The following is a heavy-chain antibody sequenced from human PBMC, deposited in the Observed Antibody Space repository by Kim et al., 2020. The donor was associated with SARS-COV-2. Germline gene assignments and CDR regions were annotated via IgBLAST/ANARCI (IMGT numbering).Heavy chain of an antibody. CDR2: VSSSSSYI. J-gene: IGHJ4*02. CDR1: GFTFSSYT. CDR3: ARAFYCGGDCYYYYFDY. V-gene: IGHV3-21*01. Sequence: GGSLRLPCAASGFTFSSYTMNWVRQAPGKGLEWLSSVSSSSSYIYYADSVKGRFAISRDNAKNSLYLQMNSLRAEDTAVYFCARAFYCGGDCYYYYFDYWGQGTLLTVSS. D-gene: IGHD2-21*02.